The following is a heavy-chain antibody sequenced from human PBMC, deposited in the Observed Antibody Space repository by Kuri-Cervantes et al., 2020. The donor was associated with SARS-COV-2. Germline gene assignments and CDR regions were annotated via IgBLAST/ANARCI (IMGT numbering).Heavy chain of an antibody. Sequence: GGSLRLSCAGSVFTFSLYNMNWVRQAPGKGLEWVSYISSSSSTIYYADSVKGRFTISRDNAKNSLYLQMNSLRAEDTAVYYCARFGRSYHNYHNYYKDLWGDGTTVTVSS. CDR3: ARFGRSYHNYHNYYKDL. D-gene: IGHD2-2*01. V-gene: IGHV3-48*01. J-gene: IGHJ6*03. CDR1: VFTFSLYN. CDR2: ISSSSSTI.